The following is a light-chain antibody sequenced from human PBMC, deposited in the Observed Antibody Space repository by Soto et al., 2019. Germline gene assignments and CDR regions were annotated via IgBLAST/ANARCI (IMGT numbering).Light chain of an antibody. J-gene: IGLJ2*01. Sequence: QPVLTQSPSASASLGASVKLTCTLSSGHSSYAIAWHQQQPEKGPRYLMKLNTDGSHSKGDGIPDRFSGSSSGAECYLTISSLQSEDEADYYCQTWVTGIQNVVFGGGTKVTVL. CDR3: QTWVTGIQNVV. V-gene: IGLV4-69*01. CDR2: LNTDGSH. CDR1: SGHSSYA.